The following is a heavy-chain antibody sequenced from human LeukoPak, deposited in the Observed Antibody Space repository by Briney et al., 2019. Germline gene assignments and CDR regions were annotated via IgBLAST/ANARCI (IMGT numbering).Heavy chain of an antibody. J-gene: IGHJ4*02. V-gene: IGHV3-23*01. D-gene: IGHD6-19*01. CDR2: ISVSGGTT. CDR3: AKEYDSGD. Sequence: AGGSLSLSCAASGFTFTTYDMSWVRQAPEKGLEWVSGISVSGGTTFYADSVKGRFTISRDNSKNTLYLQMNSLRAEDTAVYYCAKEYDSGDSGQGTLVTVSS. CDR1: GFTFTTYD.